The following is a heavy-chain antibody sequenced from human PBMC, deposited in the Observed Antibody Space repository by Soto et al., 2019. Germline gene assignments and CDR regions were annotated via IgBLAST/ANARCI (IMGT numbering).Heavy chain of an antibody. CDR2: ISGSGGST. CDR3: AKTSRSQDFWSGYSRLEMYYFDY. J-gene: IGHJ4*02. Sequence: GGSLRLSCAASGFTFSSYAMSWVRQAPGKGLEWVSAISGSGGSTYYADSVKGRFTISRDNSKNTLYLQMNSLRAEDTAVYYCAKTSRSQDFWSGYSRLEMYYFDYWGQGTLVTVSS. CDR1: GFTFSSYA. V-gene: IGHV3-23*01. D-gene: IGHD3-3*01.